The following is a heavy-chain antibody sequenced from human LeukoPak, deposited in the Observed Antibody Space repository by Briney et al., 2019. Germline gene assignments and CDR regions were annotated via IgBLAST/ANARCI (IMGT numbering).Heavy chain of an antibody. V-gene: IGHV4-34*01. D-gene: IGHD3-22*01. CDR3: ARNFDSSGYYLAY. Sequence: PSETLSLTCAVYGGSFSGYYWSWIRQPPGKGLEWIGEINYSENTNWNGEIKHSENTNYNPSLKSRVTISVDTSKNQFSLQLRSVTAADTAVYYCARNFDSSGYYLAYWGQGNLVTVSS. CDR1: GGSFSGYY. CDR2: IKHSENT. J-gene: IGHJ4*02.